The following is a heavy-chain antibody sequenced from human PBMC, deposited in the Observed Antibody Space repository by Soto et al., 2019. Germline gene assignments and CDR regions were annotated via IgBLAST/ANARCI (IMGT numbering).Heavy chain of an antibody. D-gene: IGHD4-17*01. Sequence: EVQLVESGGGLVQPGGSLRLSCAASGFTVSSNYMSWVRQAPGKGLEWVSVIYSGGSTYYADSVKGRFTISRDNTKNKLYLQMSRLRAEEPAVYYCARVLRRDYGSTEGYYYYMDVWGKGTTVTVSS. CDR1: GFTVSSNY. V-gene: IGHV3-66*01. CDR3: ARVLRRDYGSTEGYYYYMDV. J-gene: IGHJ6*03. CDR2: IYSGGST.